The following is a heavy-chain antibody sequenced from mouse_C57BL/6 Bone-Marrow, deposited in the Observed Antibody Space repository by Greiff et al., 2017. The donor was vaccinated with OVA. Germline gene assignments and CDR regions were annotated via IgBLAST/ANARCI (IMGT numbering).Heavy chain of an antibody. Sequence: EVKLMESGGGLVKPGGSLKLSCAASGFTFSDYGMHWVRQAPEKGLEWVAYISSGSSTIYYADTVKGRFTISRDNAKNTLFLQMTSLRSEDTAMYYCARGLLPFDYWGQGTTLTVSS. CDR1: GFTFSDYG. D-gene: IGHD2-3*01. V-gene: IGHV5-17*01. CDR3: ARGLLPFDY. CDR2: ISSGSSTI. J-gene: IGHJ2*01.